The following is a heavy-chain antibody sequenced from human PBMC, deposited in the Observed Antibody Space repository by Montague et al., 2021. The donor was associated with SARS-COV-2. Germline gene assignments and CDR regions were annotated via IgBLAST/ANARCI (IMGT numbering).Heavy chain of an antibody. D-gene: IGHD2-8*01. V-gene: IGHV4-39*01. CDR2: ISNGGRT. Sequence: ETLSLTCSVAGGSFDSDNFFWGWIRQPPGKRLEWIGVISNGGRTFDNPSLKSRVTISVHTSRNQLSLNVKSVTAADTAVYYCARHRRYGVVTYYPDFWGQGILVTVSS. CDR1: GGSFDSDNFF. CDR3: ARHRRYGVVTYYPDF. J-gene: IGHJ4*02.